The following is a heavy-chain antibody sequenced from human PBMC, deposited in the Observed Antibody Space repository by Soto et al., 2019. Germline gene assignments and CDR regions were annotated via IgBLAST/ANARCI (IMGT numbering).Heavy chain of an antibody. CDR1: GFTFSSYA. CDR2: VSIGGST. J-gene: IGHJ4*02. CDR3: AKRRGAGGHLDY. V-gene: IGHV3-23*01. Sequence: DVQLLESGGGLVQPEGSLRLSCAASGFTFSSYAMGWVRQGPGKGLEWVAVVSIGGSTHYADSVRGRFTISRDNSKNTLSLPMNSLTDKDTAVYFCAKRRGAGGHLDYWGQGALVTLSS. D-gene: IGHD2-15*01.